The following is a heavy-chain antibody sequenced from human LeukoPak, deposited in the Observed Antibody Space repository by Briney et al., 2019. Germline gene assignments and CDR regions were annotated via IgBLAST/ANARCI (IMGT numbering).Heavy chain of an antibody. CDR1: GFSFSSYA. Sequence: GGSLTLSCEASGFSFSSYAMSWFSQAPGKGLQWVSAISSSGAGTYYADSVKGRFTISRDNSKNTLYLQMNSLRAEDTAVYYCAKNTILDSRSYWGQGNLVTVSS. J-gene: IGHJ4*02. D-gene: IGHD3-3*01. CDR2: ISSSGAGT. CDR3: AKNTILDSRSY. V-gene: IGHV3-23*01.